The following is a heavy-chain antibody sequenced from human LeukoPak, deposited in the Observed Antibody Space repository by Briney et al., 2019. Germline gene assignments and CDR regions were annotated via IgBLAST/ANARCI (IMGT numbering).Heavy chain of an antibody. Sequence: ETLSLTCAVYGGSFSGYYWSWIRQPPGKGLEWIGEINHSGSTNYNPSLKSRVTISVDTSKNQFSLKLSSVTAADTAVYYCAREKLLWFGDDAFDIWGQGTMVTVSS. J-gene: IGHJ3*02. CDR3: AREKLLWFGDDAFDI. V-gene: IGHV4-34*01. CDR2: INHSGST. D-gene: IGHD3-10*01. CDR1: GGSFSGYY.